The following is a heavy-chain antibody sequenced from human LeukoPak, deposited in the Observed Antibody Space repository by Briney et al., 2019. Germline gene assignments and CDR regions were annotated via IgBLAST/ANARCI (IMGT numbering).Heavy chain of an antibody. D-gene: IGHD6-13*01. J-gene: IGHJ4*02. CDR1: GFTFSSYA. CDR2: IIPIFGTA. Sequence: GGSLRLSCAASGFTFSSYAISWVRQAPGQGLEWMGGIIPIFGTANYAQKFQGRVTITTDESTSTAYMELSSLRSEDTAVYYCARSSGYSSSWYAEHFDYWGQGTLVTVSS. CDR3: ARSSGYSSSWYAEHFDY. V-gene: IGHV1-69*05.